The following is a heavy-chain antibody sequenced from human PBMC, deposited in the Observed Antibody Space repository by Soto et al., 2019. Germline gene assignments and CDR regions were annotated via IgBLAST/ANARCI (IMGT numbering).Heavy chain of an antibody. Sequence: EVQLVESGGGLVKPGGSLRLSCAASGFTFSSNSMNWVRQAPGKGLEWVSSISSSSSYIYYAYSVKGRFTISRDNAKNSLDLQMNSLRAEDTAVYYCARTLRIPDWARDVWGQGTTVTVAS. CDR2: ISSSSSYI. V-gene: IGHV3-21*01. J-gene: IGHJ6*02. D-gene: IGHD3-9*01. CDR3: ARTLRIPDWARDV. CDR1: GFTFSSNS.